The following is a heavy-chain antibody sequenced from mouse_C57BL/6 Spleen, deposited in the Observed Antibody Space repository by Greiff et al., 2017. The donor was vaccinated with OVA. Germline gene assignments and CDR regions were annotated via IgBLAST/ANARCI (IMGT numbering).Heavy chain of an antibody. J-gene: IGHJ1*03. V-gene: IGHV6-6*01. Sequence: EVMLVESGGGLVQPGGSMKLSCAASGFTFSDAWMDWVRQSPEKGLAWVAEIRNKANNHATYYAESVKGMFTISRDDSKSSVYLQMNSLSAEYTGIYYCRGYSYGSSLYWSFDVCGTVTTVTVSS. D-gene: IGHD1-1*01. CDR1: GFTFSDAW. CDR2: IRNKANNHAT. CDR3: RGYSYGSSLYWSFDV.